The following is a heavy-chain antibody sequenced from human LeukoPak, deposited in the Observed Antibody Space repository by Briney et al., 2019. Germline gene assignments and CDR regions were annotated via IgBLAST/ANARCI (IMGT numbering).Heavy chain of an antibody. CDR1: GYTFTDYY. CDR3: ARVKTMIIVVSLFDY. D-gene: IGHD3-22*01. J-gene: IGHJ4*02. CDR2: INPNSGGT. V-gene: IGHV1-2*02. Sequence: GASVKVSCKASGYTFTDYYMQWVRQAPGQGLEWMGWINPNSGGTNYAQQFQGRLTMTRDTSISTAYMELSRLRSDDTAVYYCARVKTMIIVVSLFDYWGQGTLVTVSS.